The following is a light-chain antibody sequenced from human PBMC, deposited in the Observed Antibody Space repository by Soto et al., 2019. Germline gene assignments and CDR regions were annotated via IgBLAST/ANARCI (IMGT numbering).Light chain of an antibody. CDR2: EAS. Sequence: EIVLTQSPVTLSLSPGETATLSCRASQSVSRSLAWYQQKPGQAPRLVISEASHRATGIPDRFSGSGSGTDFTLTIGSLEPADFAVYYCQQRSNWPLTFGGGTKVEIK. V-gene: IGKV3-11*01. J-gene: IGKJ4*01. CDR3: QQRSNWPLT. CDR1: QSVSRS.